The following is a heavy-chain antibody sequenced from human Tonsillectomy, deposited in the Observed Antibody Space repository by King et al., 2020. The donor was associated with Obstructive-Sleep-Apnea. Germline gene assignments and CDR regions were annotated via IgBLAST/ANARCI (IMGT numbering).Heavy chain of an antibody. Sequence: VQLQQWGAGLLKPSETLSLTCAVYGGSFSGYYWSWIRQPPGKGLEWIGEINHSGSTNYNPSLKSRVTISVDTSKNQFSLKLSSVTAADTAVYYCARGGSSILHQQGIAAALDYWGQGTLVTVSS. D-gene: IGHD6-13*01. CDR3: ARGGSSILHQQGIAAALDY. CDR1: GGSFSGYY. J-gene: IGHJ4*02. CDR2: INHSGST. V-gene: IGHV4-34*01.